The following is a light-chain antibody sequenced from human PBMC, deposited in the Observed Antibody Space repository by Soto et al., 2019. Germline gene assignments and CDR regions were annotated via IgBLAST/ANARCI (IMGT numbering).Light chain of an antibody. V-gene: IGKV3-20*01. J-gene: IGKJ5*01. CDR3: QQYGSSPIT. CDR2: LAS. CDR1: QTVPSNY. Sequence: ILLAPSSGPPSFPPGDRATLSRRAGQTVPSNYVAWYQHKPGQAPRLLIYLASNRAAGVPARFSGSGSGTDFTLTISTLEPEDFALYYCQQYGSSPITFGQGTRLEIK.